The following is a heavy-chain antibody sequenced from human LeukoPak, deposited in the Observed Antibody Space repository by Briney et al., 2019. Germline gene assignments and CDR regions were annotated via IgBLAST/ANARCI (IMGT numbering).Heavy chain of an antibody. CDR1: GYSISSGYY. V-gene: IGHV4-38-2*01. CDR2: IYHSGST. Sequence: SETLSLTCAVSGYSISSGYYWGWIRQPPGKGLEWIGSIYHSGSTYYNTSLKSRVTISVDTSKNQFSLKLSSVTAADTAVYYCARQTDYDFWSGYYTGSCWFDPWGQGTLVTVSS. CDR3: ARQTDYDFWSGYYTGSCWFDP. J-gene: IGHJ5*02. D-gene: IGHD3/OR15-3a*01.